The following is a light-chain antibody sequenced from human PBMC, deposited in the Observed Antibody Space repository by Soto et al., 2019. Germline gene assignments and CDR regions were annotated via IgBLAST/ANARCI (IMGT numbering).Light chain of an antibody. CDR1: QSVSNNY. V-gene: IGKV3D-20*02. J-gene: IGKJ5*01. CDR2: GAS. Sequence: EIGLTHSPGTLSLSPWEIATLSCRASQSVSNNYLAWYQQKPGQAPRLLIYGASSRATGIPARFSGSGSGTDFTLTVSSLEPEDFAVYYCQQRNYWPITFGQATRLEIK. CDR3: QQRNYWPIT.